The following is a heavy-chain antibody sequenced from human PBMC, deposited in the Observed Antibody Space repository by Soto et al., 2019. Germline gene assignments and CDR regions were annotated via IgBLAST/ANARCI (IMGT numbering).Heavy chain of an antibody. D-gene: IGHD5-12*01. CDR1: GFSFSNAW. Sequence: GGSLRLSCAASGFSFSNAWMNWVRQAPGRGLEWVGRIGSKTDGGRTDYAAPVKARFTISRANSRNTLYLQMNSLKTEDTAVDYCTTIRFYIVATLPNDYWGQGTLVTVSS. CDR3: TTIRFYIVATLPNDY. CDR2: IGSKTDGGRT. V-gene: IGHV3-15*07. J-gene: IGHJ4*02.